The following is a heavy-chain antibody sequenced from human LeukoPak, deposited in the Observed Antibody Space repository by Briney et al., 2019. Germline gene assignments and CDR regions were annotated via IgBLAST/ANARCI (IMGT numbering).Heavy chain of an antibody. D-gene: IGHD1-1*01. Sequence: PGGSLTLSCAASGFIFTEYGMYWVRKAPGKGLEWVAFVRKDATEKKYADSVEGRFTISRDDSENTVYLKMNNLRVDDTAVYYCAKRSGPNSGPFDSWGQGTPVIVSS. J-gene: IGHJ4*02. V-gene: IGHV3-30*02. CDR1: GFIFTEYG. CDR2: VRKDATEK. CDR3: AKRSGPNSGPFDS.